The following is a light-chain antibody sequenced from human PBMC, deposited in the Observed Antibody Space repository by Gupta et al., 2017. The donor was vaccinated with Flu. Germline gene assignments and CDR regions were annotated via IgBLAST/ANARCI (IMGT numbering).Light chain of an antibody. J-gene: IGKJ4*01. CDR2: AAS. Sequence: SLSASVGDRGIITCRASQSISSYLDWYKQKPRKAPKLLIYAASSWQTAVTSRFGGSGCGKNVALTISSRQQEDFAAYYCRQTDGSSPKTFGRGTRVEIK. V-gene: IGKV1-39*01. CDR1: QSISSY. CDR3: RQTDGSSPKT.